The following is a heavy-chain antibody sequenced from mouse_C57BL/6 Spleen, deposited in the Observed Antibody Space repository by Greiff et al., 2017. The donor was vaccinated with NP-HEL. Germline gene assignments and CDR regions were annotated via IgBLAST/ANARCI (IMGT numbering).Heavy chain of an antibody. J-gene: IGHJ2*01. CDR1: GYAFSSSW. Sequence: QVQLQQSGPELVKPGASVKISCKASGYAFSSSWMNWVKQRPGKGLEWIGRIYPGDGDTNYNGKFKGKATLTADKSSSTAYMQLSSLTSEDSAVYFCARRLYYDYDFDYWGQGTTLTVSS. V-gene: IGHV1-82*01. CDR3: ARRLYYDYDFDY. CDR2: IYPGDGDT. D-gene: IGHD2-4*01.